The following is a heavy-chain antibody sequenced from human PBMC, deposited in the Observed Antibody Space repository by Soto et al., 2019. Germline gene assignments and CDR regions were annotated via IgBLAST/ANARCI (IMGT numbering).Heavy chain of an antibody. Sequence: EVQLVESGGGLVKPGESLRLSCAASGFTFSTAWMTWVRQAPGRGLEWVARIKTTSDGGTIHYAAPVKGRFTISRDDSKDTLFLQINSLKIEDTALYYCIRDPYVSTWGQGTLVTVSS. V-gene: IGHV3-15*01. D-gene: IGHD3-10*01. J-gene: IGHJ5*02. CDR2: IKTTSDGGTI. CDR1: GFTFSTAW. CDR3: IRDPYVST.